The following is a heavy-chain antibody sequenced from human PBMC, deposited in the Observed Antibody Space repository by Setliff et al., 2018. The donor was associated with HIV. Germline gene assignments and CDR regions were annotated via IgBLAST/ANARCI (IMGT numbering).Heavy chain of an antibody. CDR3: AKDWQWEFPVYGMNV. V-gene: IGHV3-30*02. Sequence: LRLSCVASGITFSSYWMSWVRQAPGKGLEWVAFIHYDGSQQYYADSVQGRFTISRDNSKNTVYVEMKSLRAEDAAVYYCAKDWQWEFPVYGMNVWGQGTTVTVSS. CDR1: GITFSSYW. J-gene: IGHJ6*02. D-gene: IGHD1-26*01. CDR2: IHYDGSQQ.